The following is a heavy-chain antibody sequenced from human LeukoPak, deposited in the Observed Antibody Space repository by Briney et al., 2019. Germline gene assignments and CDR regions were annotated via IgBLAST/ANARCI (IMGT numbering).Heavy chain of an antibody. Sequence: ASVKVSCKASGFTFTSYYMHWVRQAPGQGLEWMGVINPSGGSTSYPQKFQGRVTMTRDTSTSTVYMELSSLRSEDTAVYYCACVVRGAFDIWGQGTLVTVSS. CDR3: ACVVRGAFDI. D-gene: IGHD2-21*01. CDR1: GFTFTSYY. J-gene: IGHJ3*02. V-gene: IGHV1-46*03. CDR2: INPSGGST.